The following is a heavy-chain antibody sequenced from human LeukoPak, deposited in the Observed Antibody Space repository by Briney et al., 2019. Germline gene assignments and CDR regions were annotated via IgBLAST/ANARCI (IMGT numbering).Heavy chain of an antibody. Sequence: GSLRLSCAASGFTFSSYSMNWVRQAPGKGLEGVSYISSSSSTIYYADSVKGRFTISRDNAKNSLYLQMNSLRAEDTAVYYCAAGADYYYYMDVWGKGTTVTVSS. D-gene: IGHD1-26*01. J-gene: IGHJ6*03. V-gene: IGHV3-48*01. CDR1: GFTFSSYS. CDR3: AAGADYYYYMDV. CDR2: ISSSSSTI.